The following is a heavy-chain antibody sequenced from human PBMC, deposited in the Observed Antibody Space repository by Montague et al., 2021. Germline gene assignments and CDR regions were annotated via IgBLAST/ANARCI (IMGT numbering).Heavy chain of an antibody. CDR2: IYNNGVT. J-gene: IGHJ4*02. Sequence: SETLSLTCTVSGDSITNTRYYWGWIRQAPGRPLDWIGSIYNNGVTYYNPSLRSRAFISIDTSKNQFSLRLSSVTASDTARYYCAGEEQYHFDYWGRGSLVSVSS. D-gene: IGHD2-2*01. CDR3: AGEEQYHFDY. V-gene: IGHV4-39*07. CDR1: GDSITNTRYY.